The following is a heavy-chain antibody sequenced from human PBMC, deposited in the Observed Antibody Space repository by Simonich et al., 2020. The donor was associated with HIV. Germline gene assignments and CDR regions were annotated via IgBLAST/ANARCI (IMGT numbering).Heavy chain of an antibody. CDR1: GFTFSSYS. V-gene: IGHV3-21*01. J-gene: IGHJ4*02. Sequence: EVQLVESGGGLVKPGGSLRLSCAASGFTFSSYSMNWVRQAPGKGLEWVSSISRSSSYIYYADSVKGRFTISRDNAKNSRYLQMNSLRAEDTAVYYCARDGRKGSSTSCSDYWGQGTLVTVSS. D-gene: IGHD2-2*01. CDR3: ARDGRKGSSTSCSDY. CDR2: ISRSSSYI.